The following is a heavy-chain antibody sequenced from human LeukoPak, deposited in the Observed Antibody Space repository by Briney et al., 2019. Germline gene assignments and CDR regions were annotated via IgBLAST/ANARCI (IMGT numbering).Heavy chain of an antibody. D-gene: IGHD6-6*01. CDR1: GFTFSSYG. J-gene: IGHJ4*02. CDR2: IWYDGSNK. CDR3: ARDSSIAARGDYFDY. Sequence: PGGSLRLSCAASGFTFSSYGMHWVRQAPGKGLEWVAVIWYDGSNKYYADSVKGRFTISRDNSKNTLYLQMNSLRAEDTAVYYCARDSSIAARGDYFDYWGQGTLVTVSS. V-gene: IGHV3-33*01.